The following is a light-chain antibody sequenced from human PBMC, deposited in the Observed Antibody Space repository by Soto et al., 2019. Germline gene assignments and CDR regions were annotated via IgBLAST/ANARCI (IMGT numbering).Light chain of an antibody. CDR2: GAS. CDR1: QSVSSGH. CDR3: QQYGSSGT. Sequence: EIVLTXSXXTXXWXPXERASLSCRASQSVSSGHLAWYQQKPGQAPRLLIYGASNRATGIPDRFSGSGSGTDFTLTISRLEPEDFAVYYCQQYGSSGTFGQGTGGYQ. J-gene: IGKJ1*01. V-gene: IGKV3-20*01.